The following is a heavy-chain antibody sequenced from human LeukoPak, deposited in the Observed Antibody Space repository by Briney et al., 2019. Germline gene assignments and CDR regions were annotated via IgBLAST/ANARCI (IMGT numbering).Heavy chain of an antibody. CDR2: IYSGGST. CDR1: GFTFSSYW. V-gene: IGHV3-53*01. J-gene: IGHJ4*02. CDR3: ARVRRGSGWYYFDY. Sequence: PGGSLRLSCAASGFTFSSYWMHWVRQAPGKGLEGVSVIYSGGSTYYADSVKGRFTISRDNSKNTLYLQMNSLRAEDTAVYYCARVRRGSGWYYFDYWGQGTLVTVSS. D-gene: IGHD6-19*01.